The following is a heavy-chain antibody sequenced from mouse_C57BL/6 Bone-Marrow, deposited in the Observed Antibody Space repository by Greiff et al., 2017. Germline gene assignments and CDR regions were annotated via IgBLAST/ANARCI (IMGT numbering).Heavy chain of an antibody. CDR1: GFNIKDYY. J-gene: IGHJ4*01. V-gene: IGHV14-2*01. CDR3: ARGGGWAMDY. CDR2: IDPEDGET. D-gene: IGHD2-3*01. Sequence: VQLQQSGAELVKPGASVKLSCTASGFNIKDYYMHWVKQRTEQGLEWIGRIDPEDGETKYAPKFPGKATITAETSSNTAYLQLSRLTSEDTAVYYCARGGGWAMDYWGQGTSVTVSS.